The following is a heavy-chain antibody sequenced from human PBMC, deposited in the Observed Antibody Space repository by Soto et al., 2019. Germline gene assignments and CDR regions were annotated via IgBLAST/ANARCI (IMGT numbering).Heavy chain of an antibody. CDR1: GGSISSYY. J-gene: IGHJ4*02. D-gene: IGHD3-22*01. CDR3: ARGGVDYYDSSGYYFSPYYFDY. Sequence: PSETLSLTCTFSGGSISSYYWSWIRQPPGKGLEWIGYIYYSGSTNYNPSLKSRVTISVDRSKNQFSLKLSSVTAADTAVYYCARGGVDYYDSSGYYFSPYYFDYWGQGTLVTVSS. V-gene: IGHV4-59*12. CDR2: IYYSGST.